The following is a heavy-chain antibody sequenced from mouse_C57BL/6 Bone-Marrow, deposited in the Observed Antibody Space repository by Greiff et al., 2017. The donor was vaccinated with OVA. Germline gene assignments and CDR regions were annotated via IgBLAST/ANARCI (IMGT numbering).Heavy chain of an antibody. CDR2: IDPSDSYT. D-gene: IGHD2-2*01. J-gene: IGHJ2*01. V-gene: IGHV1-59*01. CDR3: ARHMGLRSY. Sequence: VQLQQSGAELVRPGTSVKLSCKASGYTFTSYWMHWVKQRPGQGLEWIGVIDPSDSYTNYNQKFKGKATLTVDTSSSTAYMQLSSLTSEDSAVYYCARHMGLRSYWGQGTTLTVSS. CDR1: GYTFTSYW.